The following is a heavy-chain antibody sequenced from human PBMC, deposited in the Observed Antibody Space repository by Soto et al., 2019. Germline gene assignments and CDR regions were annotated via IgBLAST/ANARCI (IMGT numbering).Heavy chain of an antibody. Sequence: GSLRLSCAASGFTFTNYAMNWVRQAPGKGLEWVSGISGGGGSTYYADSVKGRFTISRGTSKNTLYLQMNSLRADDTAVYYCAKGSIVVVTVIRPDDAFDIWGQGTMVTVSS. V-gene: IGHV3-23*01. CDR3: AKGSIVVVTVIRPDDAFDI. D-gene: IGHD2-21*02. CDR1: GFTFTNYA. CDR2: ISGGGGST. J-gene: IGHJ3*02.